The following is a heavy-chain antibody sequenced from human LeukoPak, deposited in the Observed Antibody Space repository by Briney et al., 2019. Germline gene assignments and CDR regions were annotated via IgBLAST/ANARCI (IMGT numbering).Heavy chain of an antibody. CDR2: IRYDGSNK. CDR1: GFTFSGYR. Sequence: GGSLRLSCAASGFTFSGYRMHWVRQAPGKGLEWVAFIRYDGSNKYYADSVKGRFTISRDNSKNTLYLQMNSLRAEDTAVYYCAKDLGYSSSWFLGVDYWGQGTLVTVSS. V-gene: IGHV3-30*02. CDR3: AKDLGYSSSWFLGVDY. D-gene: IGHD6-13*01. J-gene: IGHJ4*02.